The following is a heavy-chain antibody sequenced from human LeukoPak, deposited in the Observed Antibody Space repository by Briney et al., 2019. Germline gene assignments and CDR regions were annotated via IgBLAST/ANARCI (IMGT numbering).Heavy chain of an antibody. CDR1: GGSISSGDYY. D-gene: IGHD2-15*01. CDR2: IYYSGST. V-gene: IGHV4-30-4*01. Sequence: SATLSLTCTVSGGSISSGDYYWSWIRQPPGKGLEWIGYIYYSGSTYYNPSLKSRVTISVDTSKNQFSLKLSSVTAADTAVYYCARDGLGYCSGGSCYDPWGQGTMVTVSS. CDR3: ARDGLGYCSGGSCYDP. J-gene: IGHJ3*01.